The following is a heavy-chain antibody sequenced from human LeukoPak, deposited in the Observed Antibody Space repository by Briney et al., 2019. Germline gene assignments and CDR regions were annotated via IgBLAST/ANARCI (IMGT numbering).Heavy chain of an antibody. CDR1: GGTFSSYA. V-gene: IGHV1-69*13. CDR3: ARGPITMVRGVISHFDY. J-gene: IGHJ4*02. CDR2: IIPIFGTA. Sequence: GASVKVSCKASGGTFSSYAISWVRQAPGQGLEWMGGIIPIFGTANYAQKFRGRVTITADESTSTAYMELSSLRSEDTVVYYCARGPITMVRGVISHFDYWGQGTLVTVSS. D-gene: IGHD3-10*01.